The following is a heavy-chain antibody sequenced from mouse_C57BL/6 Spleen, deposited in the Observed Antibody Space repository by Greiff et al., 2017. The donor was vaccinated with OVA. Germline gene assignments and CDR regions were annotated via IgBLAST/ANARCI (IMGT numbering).Heavy chain of an antibody. CDR3: TRDILRDYAMDY. V-gene: IGHV5-9-1*02. D-gene: IGHD1-1*01. J-gene: IGHJ4*01. CDR2: ISSGGDYI. Sequence: EVQRVESGEGLVKPGGSLKLSCAASGFTFSSYAMSWVRQTPEKRLEWVAYISSGGDYIYYADTVKGRFTISRDNARNTLYLQMSSLKSEDTAMYYCTRDILRDYAMDYWGQGTSVTVSS. CDR1: GFTFSSYA.